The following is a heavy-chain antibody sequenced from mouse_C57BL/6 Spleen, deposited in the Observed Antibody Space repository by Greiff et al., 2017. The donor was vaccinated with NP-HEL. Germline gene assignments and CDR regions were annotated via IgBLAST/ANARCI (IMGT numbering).Heavy chain of an antibody. V-gene: IGHV10-1*01. J-gene: IGHJ1*03. Sequence: EVMLVESGGGLVQPKGSLKLSCAASGFSFNTYAMNWVRQAPGKGLEWVARIRSKSNNYASYYADSVKDRFTISRDDSESMLYLQMNNLKTEDTATYYCVRPAYYSNYRYFDVWGTGTTVTVSS. CDR3: VRPAYYSNYRYFDV. CDR2: IRSKSNNYAS. CDR1: GFSFNTYA. D-gene: IGHD2-5*01.